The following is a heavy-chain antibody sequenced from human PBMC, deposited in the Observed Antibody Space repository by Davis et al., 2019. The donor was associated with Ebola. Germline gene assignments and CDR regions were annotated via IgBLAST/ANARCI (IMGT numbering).Heavy chain of an antibody. J-gene: IGHJ6*02. CDR1: GGTFSSYA. V-gene: IGHV1-8*02. CDR3: AKAVAGYYYYGMDV. CDR2: MKPNSGNT. Sequence: AASVKVSCKASGGTFSSYAISWVRQATGQGLEWMGWMKPNSGNTGYAQKFQGRVTMTRNTSISTAYMELSSLRSEEPAVYYCAKAVAGYYYYGMDVWGQGTTVTVSS. D-gene: IGHD6-19*01.